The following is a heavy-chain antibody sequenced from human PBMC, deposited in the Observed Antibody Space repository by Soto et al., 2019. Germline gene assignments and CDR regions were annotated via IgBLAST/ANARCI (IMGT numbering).Heavy chain of an antibody. D-gene: IGHD6-13*01. V-gene: IGHV1-69*04. CDR1: GGTFSSYT. CDR2: IIPILGIA. Sequence: GASVKVSCKASGGTFSSYTISWVRQAPGQGLEWMGRIIPILGIANYAQKFQGRVTITADKSTSTAYMELSSLRSEDTAVYYCARDLKVAAAGPGAISDAFDIWGQGTMVTVSS. J-gene: IGHJ3*02. CDR3: ARDLKVAAAGPGAISDAFDI.